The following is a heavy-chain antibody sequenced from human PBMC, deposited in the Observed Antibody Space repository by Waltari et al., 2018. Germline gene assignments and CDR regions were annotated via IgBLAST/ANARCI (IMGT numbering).Heavy chain of an antibody. V-gene: IGHV4-38-2*01. CDR2: IYHSGST. Sequence: QVQLQESGPGLVKPSETLSLTCAVSGYSISSGYYWGWIRQPPGKGLEWIGSIYHSGSTYYNPSLKSRVTISVDTSKNQFSLKLSSVTAADTAGYYCARHEKAGDYFDYWGQGTLVTVSS. J-gene: IGHJ4*02. CDR3: ARHEKAGDYFDY. D-gene: IGHD6-19*01. CDR1: GYSISSGYY.